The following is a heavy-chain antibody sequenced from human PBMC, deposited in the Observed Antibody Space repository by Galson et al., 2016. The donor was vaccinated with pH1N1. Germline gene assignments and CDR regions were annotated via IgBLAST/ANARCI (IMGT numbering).Heavy chain of an antibody. D-gene: IGHD4-17*01. CDR2: LYHSHHSGSS. J-gene: IGHJ6*02. V-gene: IGHV4-59*12. Sequence: ETLSLTCTVSGDSISSYYWNWIRQAPGKGLEWIGYLYHSHHSGSSKYNPSLKSRVTISIDTSKSHFSLNLFSVTAADTAVYYCARDDSSGDYDRHYHYGMDVWGPGTTVTVSS. CDR1: GDSISSYY. CDR3: ARDDSSGDYDRHYHYGMDV.